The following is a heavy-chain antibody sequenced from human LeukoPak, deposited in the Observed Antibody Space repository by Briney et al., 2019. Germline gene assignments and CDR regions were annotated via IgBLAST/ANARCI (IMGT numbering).Heavy chain of an antibody. J-gene: IGHJ5*02. Sequence: SETLSLTCTVSGGSISSSSYYWGWIRQPPGKGLEWIGSIYYSGSTYYNPSLKSRVTISVDTSKNQFSLKLSSVTAADTAVYYCARPHTQYSSSSRWFDPWGQGTLVTVSS. CDR3: ARPHTQYSSSSRWFDP. CDR2: IYYSGST. D-gene: IGHD6-6*01. V-gene: IGHV4-39*01. CDR1: GGSISSSSYY.